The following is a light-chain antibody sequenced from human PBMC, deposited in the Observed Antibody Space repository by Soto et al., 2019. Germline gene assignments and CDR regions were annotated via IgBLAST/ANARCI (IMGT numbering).Light chain of an antibody. CDR1: QSVSSSY. J-gene: IGKJ4*01. CDR3: QQYGSSPLT. Sequence: EIVLTQSPGTLSLSPGERATLSCRASQSVSSSYLAWYQQKPGQAPRLLIYDASSRATGIPDRFSGSGSGTDFTLTISRLEPEDVALYYCQQYGSSPLTFGGGTKVEIK. CDR2: DAS. V-gene: IGKV3-20*01.